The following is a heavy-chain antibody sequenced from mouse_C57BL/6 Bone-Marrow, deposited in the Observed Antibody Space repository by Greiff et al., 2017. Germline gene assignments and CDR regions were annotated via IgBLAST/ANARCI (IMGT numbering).Heavy chain of an antibody. CDR1: GFTIKNTY. V-gene: IGHV14-3*01. D-gene: IGHD1-1*01. CDR3: ARSSRSHYCGSSYQFAY. CDR2: IDPANGNT. J-gene: IGHJ3*01. Sequence: VQLQQSVAELVRPGASVKLSCTASGFTIKNTYMHWVKQRPEQGLEWIGRIDPANGNTKYAPKFQGKATMTADTSSNTAYLQLSSLTSEDTAIYYCARSSRSHYCGSSYQFAYWGQGTLVTVSA.